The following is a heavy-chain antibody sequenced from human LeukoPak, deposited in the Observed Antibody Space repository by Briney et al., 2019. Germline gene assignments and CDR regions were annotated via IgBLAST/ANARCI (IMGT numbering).Heavy chain of an antibody. V-gene: IGHV3-74*01. D-gene: IGHD6-13*01. J-gene: IGHJ3*02. CDR3: ASEWECLSSNDAFDI. CDR1: GFTFSSYW. Sequence: GGSLRLSCAASGFTFSSYWMHWVRQAPGKGLVWVSRINTDGSSTSYADSVKGRFTISRDNAKNTLYLQMNSLRAEDTAVYYCASEWECLSSNDAFDIWGQGTMVTVSS. CDR2: INTDGSST.